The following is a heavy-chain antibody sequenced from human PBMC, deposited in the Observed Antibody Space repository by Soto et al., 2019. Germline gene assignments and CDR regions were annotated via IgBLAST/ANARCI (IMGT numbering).Heavy chain of an antibody. CDR2: IYSGGST. Sequence: GGSLRLSCAASGFTVSSNYMSWVRQAPGKGLEWVSVIYSGGSTYYADSVRGRFTISRDNSKNTLYLQMNSLRAEDTAVYYCARVSKDAFDIWGQGTMVTVSS. J-gene: IGHJ3*02. CDR3: ARVSKDAFDI. V-gene: IGHV3-53*01. CDR1: GFTVSSNY.